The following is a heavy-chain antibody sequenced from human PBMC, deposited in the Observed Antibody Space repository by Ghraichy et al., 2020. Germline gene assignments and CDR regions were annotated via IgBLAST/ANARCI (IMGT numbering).Heavy chain of an antibody. CDR1: GGTFSSYA. D-gene: IGHD6-19*01. CDR2: IIPILGIA. CDR3: ARDVGSSGWNWFDP. V-gene: IGHV1-69*04. Sequence: SVKVSCKASGGTFSSYAISWVRQAPGQGLEWMGRIIPILGIANYAQKFQGRVTITADKSTSTAYMELSSLRSEDTAVYYCARDVGSSGWNWFDPWGQGTLVTVSS. J-gene: IGHJ5*02.